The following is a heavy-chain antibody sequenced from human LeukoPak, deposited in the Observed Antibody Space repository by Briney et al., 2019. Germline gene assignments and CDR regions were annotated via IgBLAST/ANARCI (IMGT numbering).Heavy chain of an antibody. CDR2: ISGGGGST. J-gene: IGHJ4*02. Sequence: GGSLRLSCAASGFTFSSYAMSLVRQAPGEGLEWVSAISGGGGSTYYADSVRGRFTISRDNSKNTLYLQMNSLRAEDTAIYYCASGRSVDQYYFDYWGQGTLVTVSS. CDR3: ASGRSVDQYYFDY. CDR1: GFTFSSYA. V-gene: IGHV3-23*01. D-gene: IGHD1-14*01.